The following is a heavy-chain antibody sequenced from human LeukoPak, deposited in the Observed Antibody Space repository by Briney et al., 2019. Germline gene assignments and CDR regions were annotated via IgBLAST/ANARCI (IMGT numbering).Heavy chain of an antibody. CDR2: IFYSGST. V-gene: IGHV4-59*01. D-gene: IGHD4-17*01. CDR1: GGSISSYY. Sequence: PSETLSLTCSVSGGSISSYYWNWIRQPPGKGLEWIGYIFYSGSTNYNPSLKSRVTISVDTSKNQFSLKLSSVTAADTAVYYCARNYGDYRSYYYYYYMDVWGKGTTVTVSS. CDR3: ARNYGDYRSYYYYYYMDV. J-gene: IGHJ6*03.